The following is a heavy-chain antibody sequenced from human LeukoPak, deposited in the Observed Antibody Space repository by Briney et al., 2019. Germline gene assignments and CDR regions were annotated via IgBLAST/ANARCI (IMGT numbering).Heavy chain of an antibody. CDR3: ARQDYYGSGSYYLFLDY. CDR1: GYSFTSYW. D-gene: IGHD3-10*01. CDR2: IYPGDSDT. V-gene: IGHV5-51*01. Sequence: GESLKTSCKGSGYSFTSYWIGWVRQMPGKGLEWMGIIYPGDSDTRYSPSFQGQVTISSDKSISTAYLQWSSLKASDTAMYYCARQDYYGSGSYYLFLDYWGQGTLVTVSS. J-gene: IGHJ4*02.